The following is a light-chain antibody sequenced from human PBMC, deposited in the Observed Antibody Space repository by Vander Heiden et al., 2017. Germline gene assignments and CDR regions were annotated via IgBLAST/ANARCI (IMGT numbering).Light chain of an antibody. V-gene: IGKV3-20*01. CDR3: QQYGSSPWT. CDR1: QSVSSSY. CDR2: GAS. J-gene: IGKJ4*01. Sequence: ELVLTQSPGTLSLSPGDRATLTCRASQSVSSSYVAWYQQKPGQAPRLLIYGASSRATGIPDRCSGSGSGTDFTLTISRLEPEDFAVYYCQQYGSSPWTFGGGTKVEIK.